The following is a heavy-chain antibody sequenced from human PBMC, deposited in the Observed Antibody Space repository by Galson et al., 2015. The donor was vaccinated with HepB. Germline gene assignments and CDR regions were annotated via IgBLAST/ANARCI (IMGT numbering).Heavy chain of an antibody. CDR1: QFTFGDYG. Sequence: SLRLSCAASQFTFGDYGMSWVRQAPGKGLEWVSGINWNGRYTHYADSVKGRFTISRDNAKNTLYLQMNSLRAEDTALYYCGRDVADLNLGSGGWIDSWGQGTLVTASS. D-gene: IGHD7-27*01. V-gene: IGHV3-20*04. CDR3: GRDVADLNLGSGGWIDS. CDR2: INWNGRYT. J-gene: IGHJ4*02.